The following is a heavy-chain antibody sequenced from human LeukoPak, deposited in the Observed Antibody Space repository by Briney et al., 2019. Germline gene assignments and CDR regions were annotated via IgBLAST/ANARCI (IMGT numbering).Heavy chain of an antibody. CDR2: IIPIFGTA. CDR3: ARELVSSSSVSVRFDP. J-gene: IGHJ5*02. V-gene: IGHV1-69*01. Sequence: EASVKVSCKASGGTFSSYAISWVRQAPGQGLEWMGGIIPIFGTANYAQKFQGRVTITADESMSTAYMELSSLRSEDTAVYYCARELVSSSSVSVRFDPWGQGTLVTASS. CDR1: GGTFSSYA. D-gene: IGHD6-6*01.